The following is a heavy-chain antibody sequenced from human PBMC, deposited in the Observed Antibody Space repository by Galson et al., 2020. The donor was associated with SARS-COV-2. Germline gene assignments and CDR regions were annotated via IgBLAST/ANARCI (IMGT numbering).Heavy chain of an antibody. D-gene: IGHD6-13*01. CDR3: ARHLSPQTNIASLALDY. J-gene: IGHJ4*02. Sequence: SETLSLTCTVSGGSISSGGYYWSWIRQHPGKGLEWIGYIYYSGSTYYNPSLKSRVTISVDTSKNQFSLKLSSVTAADTAVYYCARHLSPQTNIASLALDYWGQGTLVTVSS. CDR2: IYYSGST. CDR1: GGSISSGGYY. V-gene: IGHV4-31*03.